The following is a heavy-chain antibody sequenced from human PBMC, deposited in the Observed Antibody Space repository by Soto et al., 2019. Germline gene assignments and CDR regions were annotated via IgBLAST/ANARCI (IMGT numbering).Heavy chain of an antibody. D-gene: IGHD2-2*01. Sequence: PSETLSLTCAVYGGSFSGYYWSWIRQPPGKGLEWIGETNHSGSTNYNPSLKSRVTISVDTSKNQFSLKLSSVTAADTAVYYCARGRRDRYCSSTSCYGYNWFDPWGQGTLVTVSS. J-gene: IGHJ5*02. CDR3: ARGRRDRYCSSTSCYGYNWFDP. CDR2: TNHSGST. V-gene: IGHV4-34*01. CDR1: GGSFSGYY.